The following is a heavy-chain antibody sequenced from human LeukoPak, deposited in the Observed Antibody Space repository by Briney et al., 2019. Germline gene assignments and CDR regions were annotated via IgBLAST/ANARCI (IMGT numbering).Heavy chain of an antibody. CDR2: LGTASDT. D-gene: IGHD1-1*01. Sequence: GGSLRLSCAASGFTFSSFDMHWVRQAPGKGLEWVSTLGTASDTYYPGSVGGRFILARNNAKNTLYLQMNSLTAGDTAVYYCARGPPRGKYYYMDVWGKGTTVTVSS. CDR3: ARGPPRGKYYYMDV. CDR1: GFTFSSFD. J-gene: IGHJ6*03. V-gene: IGHV3-13*01.